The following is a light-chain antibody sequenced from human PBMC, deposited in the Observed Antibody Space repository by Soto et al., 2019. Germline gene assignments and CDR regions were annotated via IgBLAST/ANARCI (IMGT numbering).Light chain of an antibody. Sequence: QSALTQPASVSGSPGQSITSSCTGTSSDVGGYNYVSWFQQHPGKAPKLKIYEVSNRPSGVSNRFSGSKSGYTASLTISELQAEDEADYYCTSLSSSSTWVFGGGTKLTVL. V-gene: IGLV2-14*03. CDR1: SSDVGGYNY. J-gene: IGLJ3*02. CDR2: EVS. CDR3: TSLSSSSTWV.